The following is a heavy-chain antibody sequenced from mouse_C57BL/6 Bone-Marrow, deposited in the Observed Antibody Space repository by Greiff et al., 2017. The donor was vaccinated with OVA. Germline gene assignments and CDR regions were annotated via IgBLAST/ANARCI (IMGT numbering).Heavy chain of an antibody. CDR2: IRSKSNNDAT. CDR3: VQHDVYLYFDV. J-gene: IGHJ1*03. V-gene: IGHV10-1*01. Sequence: EVQLVESGGGLVQPKGSLKLSCAASGFSFNTYAMNWVRQAPGKGLEWVARIRSKSNNDATYYADSVKDTFTISIEDSESTLYMQINNLKTEDTDIYFCVQHDVYLYFDVGGKGTTLTVSS. CDR1: GFSFNTYA.